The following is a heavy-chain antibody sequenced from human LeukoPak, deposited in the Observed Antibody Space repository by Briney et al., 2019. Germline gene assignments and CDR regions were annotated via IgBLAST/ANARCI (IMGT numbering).Heavy chain of an antibody. V-gene: IGHV3-15*01. CDR3: TTDVLTGYYDSSGYSGIDY. CDR1: GFTFSNAW. J-gene: IGHJ4*02. D-gene: IGHD3-22*01. Sequence: PGGSLRLSCAASGFTFSNAWMSWVRKAPGKGLEWVGRIISKTDGGTTDYAAPVKGRFTITRADSKNTLYLQMNSLKTEDTAVYYCTTDVLTGYYDSSGYSGIDYWGQGTLVTVSS. CDR2: IISKTDGGTT.